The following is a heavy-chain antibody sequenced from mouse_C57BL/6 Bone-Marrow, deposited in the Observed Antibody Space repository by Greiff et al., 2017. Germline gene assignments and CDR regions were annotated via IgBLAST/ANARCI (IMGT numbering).Heavy chain of an antibody. CDR1: GYAFSSSW. D-gene: IGHD2-3*01. CDR2: IYPGDGDT. CDR3: ARALYDGYYPWFAY. V-gene: IGHV1-82*01. Sequence: QVQLKQSGPELVKPGASVKISCKASGYAFSSSWMNWVKQRPGKGLEWIGRIYPGDGDTNYNGKFKGKATLTADTSSSTAYMQLSSLTSEDSAVXFCARALYDGYYPWFAYWGQGTLVTVSA. J-gene: IGHJ3*01.